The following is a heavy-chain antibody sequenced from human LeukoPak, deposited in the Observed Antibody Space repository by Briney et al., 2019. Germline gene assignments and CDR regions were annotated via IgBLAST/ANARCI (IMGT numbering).Heavy chain of an antibody. Sequence: QSGGSLRLSCAASGFTFSSYAMHWVRQAPGKGLEWVAVISYDGSNKYYADSVKGRFTISRDNAKNSLYLQMNSLRAEDTAVYYCARVPGDYWGQGTLVTVSS. J-gene: IGHJ4*02. V-gene: IGHV3-30-3*01. CDR3: ARVPGDY. CDR2: ISYDGSNK. CDR1: GFTFSSYA.